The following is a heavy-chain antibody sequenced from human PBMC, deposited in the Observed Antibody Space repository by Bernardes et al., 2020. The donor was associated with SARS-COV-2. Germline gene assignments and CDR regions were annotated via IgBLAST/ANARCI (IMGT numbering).Heavy chain of an antibody. V-gene: IGHV4-39*07. CDR1: GGSISSSSYY. CDR2: IYYSRST. CDR3: ARDWRHIVVVPAGIGTNDAFDI. Sequence: SETLSLTCTVSGGSISSSSYYWSWIRQPPGKGLDWIGSIYYSRSTYYTPSLKSPVTISVDTSKNQFSLNVSSVTAADTSVYYCARDWRHIVVVPAGIGTNDAFDIWGQGTMVTVSS. J-gene: IGHJ3*02. D-gene: IGHD2-2*02.